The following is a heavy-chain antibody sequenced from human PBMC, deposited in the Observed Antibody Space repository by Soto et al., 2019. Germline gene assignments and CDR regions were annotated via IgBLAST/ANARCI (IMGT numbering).Heavy chain of an antibody. V-gene: IGHV3-21*01. CDR2: IRGFSPYA. CDR3: ARDRGYDAHDYYYNAMDV. CDR1: GFTFNTYA. J-gene: IGHJ6*02. D-gene: IGHD2-15*01. Sequence: PGGSLGLSCASSGFTFNTYAVNWVRQAPGKGLEWVSGIRGFSPYAFYSESVKGRFTISRDNAKNSLYLQMNSLRAEDTAVYYCARDRGYDAHDYYYNAMDVWGQGTTVTVSS.